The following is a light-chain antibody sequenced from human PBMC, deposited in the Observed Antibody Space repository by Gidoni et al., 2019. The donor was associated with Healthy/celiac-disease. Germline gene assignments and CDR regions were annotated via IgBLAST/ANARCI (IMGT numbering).Light chain of an antibody. V-gene: IGKV1-5*03. CDR2: KAS. CDR3: QQYNSRT. CDR1: QSISSW. J-gene: IGKJ1*01. Sequence: DIQMTQSPSTQSASVGDRVTITCRASQSISSWLAWYQQKPGKAPKLLIYKASSLESGVPSRFSGSGSGTEFTLTISSLQPDDFATYYCQQYNSRTFGQGTKVEIK.